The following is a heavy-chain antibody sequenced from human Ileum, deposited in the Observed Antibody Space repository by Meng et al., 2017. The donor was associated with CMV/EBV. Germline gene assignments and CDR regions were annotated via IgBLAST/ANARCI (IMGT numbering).Heavy chain of an antibody. CDR2: IYSGGNT. V-gene: IGHV3-66*02. Sequence: GGSLRLSCAASGFIVSSNHMYWVRQAPGKGLEWVPVIYSGGNTNYAASVKGRFTISRDNSKNTLYFQINSLRPEDAAVYYCSKVYSTWTDYWYFDLWGRGTLVTVSS. J-gene: IGHJ2*01. CDR1: GFIVSSNH. D-gene: IGHD2/OR15-2a*01. CDR3: SKVYSTWTDYWYFDL.